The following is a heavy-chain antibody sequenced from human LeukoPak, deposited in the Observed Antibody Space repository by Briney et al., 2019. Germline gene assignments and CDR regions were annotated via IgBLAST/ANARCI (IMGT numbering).Heavy chain of an antibody. CDR3: ARDHLVTPMVRGVKVSVWFDP. D-gene: IGHD3-10*01. J-gene: IGHJ5*02. Sequence: SQTLSLTCAISGDSVSSNSAAWNWIRQSPSRGLEWLGRTYYRSKWYNDYAVSVKSRITINPDTSKNQFSLQLNSVTPEDTAVYYCARDHLVTPMVRGVKVSVWFDPWGQGTLVTVSS. CDR1: GDSVSSNSAA. CDR2: TYYRSKWYN. V-gene: IGHV6-1*01.